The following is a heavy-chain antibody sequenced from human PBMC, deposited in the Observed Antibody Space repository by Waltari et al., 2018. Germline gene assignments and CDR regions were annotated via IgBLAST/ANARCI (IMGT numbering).Heavy chain of an antibody. V-gene: IGHV3-30-3*01. D-gene: IGHD3-10*01. CDR1: GFTFSSYA. CDR2: ISYDGSNK. J-gene: IGHJ4*02. Sequence: QVQLVESGGGVVQPGRSLRLSCAASGFTFSSYAMHWVRQAPGKGLEWVAVISYDGSNKYYADSVKGRFTISRDNSKNTLYLQMNSLRAEDTAVYYCARGLYYYGSGSYYPALDYWGQGTLVTVSS. CDR3: ARGLYYYGSGSYYPALDY.